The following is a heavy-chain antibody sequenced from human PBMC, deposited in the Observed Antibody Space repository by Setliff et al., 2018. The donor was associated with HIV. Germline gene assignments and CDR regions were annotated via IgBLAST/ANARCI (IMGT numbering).Heavy chain of an antibody. J-gene: IGHJ4*02. Sequence: GGSLRLSCAASGFTFSSYAMSWVRQAPGKGLEWVSGISARGGSTYSADSVKGRFTISRDSSKNTLYLQMNSLRAEDTAVYYCAKDVYVAKYYYGSSGYSGSYYFDYWGQGTLVTVSS. CDR1: GFTFSSYA. V-gene: IGHV3-23*01. D-gene: IGHD3-22*01. CDR2: ISARGGST. CDR3: AKDVYVAKYYYGSSGYSGSYYFDY.